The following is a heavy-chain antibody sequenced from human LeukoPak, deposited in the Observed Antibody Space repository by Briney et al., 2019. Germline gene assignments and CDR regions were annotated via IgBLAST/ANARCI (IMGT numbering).Heavy chain of an antibody. CDR2: ISGSGGST. V-gene: IGHV3-23*01. CDR3: AKTDYFDSNGSHYFDY. CDR1: GFTFSSYA. Sequence: PGGSLRLSCAASGFTFSSYAMSWVRQAPGKGLEWVSAISGSGGSTYYADSVKGRFTISSDNSKNTLYLQMNSLRAEDTAVYYCAKTDYFDSNGSHYFDYWGQGTLVTVSS. D-gene: IGHD3-22*01. J-gene: IGHJ4*02.